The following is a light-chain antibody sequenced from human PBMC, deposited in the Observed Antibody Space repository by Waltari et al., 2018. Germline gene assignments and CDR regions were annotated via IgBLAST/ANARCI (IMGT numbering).Light chain of an antibody. J-gene: IGKJ5*01. CDR1: QSVSSN. CDR2: GAS. V-gene: IGKV3-15*01. Sequence: EIVMTQSTATLSVSPGARATLSCRASQSVSSNLAWYQQKPGQAPRLLIYGASTRATGIPARFSGSGSGTEFTLTISSLQSEDFAVYYCQQYNNWLSITFGQGTRLEIK. CDR3: QQYNNWLSIT.